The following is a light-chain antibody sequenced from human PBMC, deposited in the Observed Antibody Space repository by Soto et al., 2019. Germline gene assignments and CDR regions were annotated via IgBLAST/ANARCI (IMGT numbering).Light chain of an antibody. CDR3: QSQKL. J-gene: IGLJ3*02. CDR1: SGSIASNY. Sequence: NFMLTQPHSVSESPGKTVTISCTRSSGSIASNYVQWYQQRPGSSPTTVIYEDNQRPSGVPDRFSGSIDSSSNSASLTISGLKTEDEADYYCQSQKLFGGGTKLTVL. CDR2: EDN. V-gene: IGLV6-57*01.